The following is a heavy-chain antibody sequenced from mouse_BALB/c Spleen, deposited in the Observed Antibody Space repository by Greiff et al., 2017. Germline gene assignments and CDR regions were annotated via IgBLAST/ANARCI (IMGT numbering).Heavy chain of an antibody. J-gene: IGHJ3*01. V-gene: IGHV3-6*02. CDR2: IRYDGSN. CDR3: ATYCYGSSWVAY. CDR1: GYSITSGYY. D-gene: IGHD1-1*01. Sequence: ESGPGLVTPSQSLSLTCSVTGYSITSGYYWNCIRQFPGNKLEWRGYIRYDGSNNYNPSLKNRISITRDTSKKQFFLKLNSVTTEDTATYYCATYCYGSSWVAYWGQGTLVTVSA.